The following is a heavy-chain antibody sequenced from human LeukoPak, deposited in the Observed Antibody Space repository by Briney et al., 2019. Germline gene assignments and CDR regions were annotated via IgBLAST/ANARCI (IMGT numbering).Heavy chain of an antibody. V-gene: IGHV3-23*01. D-gene: IGHD2-2*02. CDR3: AKDVSPYTSEYFQH. Sequence: GGSLRLSCAASGFTFSSYAMIWVRQAPGKGLEWVSAISGSGGSTYYADSVKGRFTISRDNSKNTLYLQMNSLRAEDTAVYYCAKDVSPYTSEYFQHWGQGTLVTVSS. CDR2: ISGSGGST. J-gene: IGHJ1*01. CDR1: GFTFSSYA.